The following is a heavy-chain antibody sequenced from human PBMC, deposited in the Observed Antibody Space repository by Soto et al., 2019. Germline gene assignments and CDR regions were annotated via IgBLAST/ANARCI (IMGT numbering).Heavy chain of an antibody. J-gene: IGHJ4*02. CDR2: ISAYNGDT. V-gene: IGHV1-18*01. Sequence: QVQLVQSGAEVKKPGASVKVSCKTSGYTFTKYGITWVRQAPGQGLEWMGWISAYNGDTNYAQKLKGRVPMTTDTSTTTAYMELRGLTSDDTAVYYCARGDCSGGLCYPNDFWGQGTLVTVSS. D-gene: IGHD2-15*01. CDR3: ARGDCSGGLCYPNDF. CDR1: GYTFTKYG.